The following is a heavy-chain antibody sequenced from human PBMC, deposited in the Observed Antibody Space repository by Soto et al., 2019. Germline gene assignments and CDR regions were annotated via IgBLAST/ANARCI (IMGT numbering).Heavy chain of an antibody. J-gene: IGHJ4*02. CDR1: GYSFTTYD. V-gene: IGHV1-18*04. CDR3: ATFTTGTIHFTF. Sequence: QVQLEQSGPEEMKSGASVRISCKASGYSFTTYDIAWVRQAPGQGPEWRGWISTTSVNTNYADKFRGRVRLTTATATGTAYMDVRSLTSDDTAIYYFATFTTGTIHFTFWGQGTLITVSS. D-gene: IGHD1-1*01. CDR2: ISTTSVNT.